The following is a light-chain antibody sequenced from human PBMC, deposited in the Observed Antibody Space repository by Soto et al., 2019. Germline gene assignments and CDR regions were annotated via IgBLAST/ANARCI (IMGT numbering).Light chain of an antibody. V-gene: IGKV3-15*01. Sequence: DIFLSQSPSTLSMSAVAPVTLSCRATQTIGNKLAWYLQRPGQAPRLLMYGASTRATDIPARFSGSGSGTEFTLTITGLQSEDFAVYYCQQYNGWPWTFGLGTKVDNK. CDR1: QTIGNK. CDR2: GAS. J-gene: IGKJ1*01. CDR3: QQYNGWPWT.